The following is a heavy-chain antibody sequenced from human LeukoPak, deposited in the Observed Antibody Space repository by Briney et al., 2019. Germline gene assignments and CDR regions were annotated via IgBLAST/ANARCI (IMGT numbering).Heavy chain of an antibody. D-gene: IGHD3-22*01. CDR1: GGSISSYY. Sequence: PSETLSLTCTVSGGSISSYYWSWIRQPPGKGLEWIGYIYYSGSTNYNPSLKSRVTISVDTSKNQFSLKLSSVTAADTAVYYCARSGYYYDSTRPYYMDVWGKGTTVTISS. V-gene: IGHV4-59*12. CDR3: ARSGYYYDSTRPYYMDV. CDR2: IYYSGST. J-gene: IGHJ6*03.